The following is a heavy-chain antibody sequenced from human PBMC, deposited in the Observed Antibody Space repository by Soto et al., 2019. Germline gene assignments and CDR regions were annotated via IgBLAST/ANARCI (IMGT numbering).Heavy chain of an antibody. V-gene: IGHV1-18*04. CDR2: ISAYNGNT. D-gene: IGHD6-13*01. CDR1: GYTFTSYG. J-gene: IGHJ3*02. Sequence: ASVKVSCKASGYTFTSYGISWVRQAPGQGLEWMGWISAYNGNTNYAQKLQGRVTMTTDTSTSTAYMELRSLRSDDTAVYYCARDLESSWPDAFDIWRQGTMVTVSS. CDR3: ARDLESSWPDAFDI.